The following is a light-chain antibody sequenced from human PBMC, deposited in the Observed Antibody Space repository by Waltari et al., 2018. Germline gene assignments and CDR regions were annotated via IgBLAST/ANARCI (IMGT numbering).Light chain of an antibody. J-gene: IGKJ1*01. CDR2: DAS. V-gene: IGKV3-20*01. Sequence: EIVLTQSPGTLSLSPGERATLPCRASPSVSSTLAWYQQKPGQAPRLLIYDASTRATGIPDRFSGSGSGTDFSLTISRLEPEDFAVYYCQKYGTLPATFGQGTKVEIK. CDR3: QKYGTLPAT. CDR1: PSVSST.